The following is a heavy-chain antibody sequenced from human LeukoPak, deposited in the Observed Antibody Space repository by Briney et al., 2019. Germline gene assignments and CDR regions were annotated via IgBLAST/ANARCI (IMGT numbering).Heavy chain of an antibody. J-gene: IGHJ3*02. CDR2: ISGSGGST. D-gene: IGHD3-22*01. V-gene: IGHV3-23*01. CDR3: AKRSSSGPLLDAFDI. Sequence: GGSLRLSCAASGFTFSSYAMSWVRQAPGKGLEWVPAISGSGGSTYYADSVKGRFTISRDNSKNTLYLQMNSLRAEDTAVYYCAKRSSSGPLLDAFDIWGQGTMVTVSS. CDR1: GFTFSSYA.